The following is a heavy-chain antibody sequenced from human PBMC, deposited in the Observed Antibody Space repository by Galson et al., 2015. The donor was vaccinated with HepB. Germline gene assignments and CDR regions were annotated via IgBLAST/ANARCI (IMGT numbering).Heavy chain of an antibody. Sequence: SCKASGYTFTSYYMHWVRQAPGQGLEWMGIINPSGGSTSYAQKFQGRVTMTRDTSTSTVYMELSSLRSEDTAVYYCARDCSGGSCYRGLDYWGQGTLVTVSS. V-gene: IGHV1-46*01. CDR3: ARDCSGGSCYRGLDY. CDR2: INPSGGST. D-gene: IGHD2-15*01. J-gene: IGHJ4*02. CDR1: GYTFTSYY.